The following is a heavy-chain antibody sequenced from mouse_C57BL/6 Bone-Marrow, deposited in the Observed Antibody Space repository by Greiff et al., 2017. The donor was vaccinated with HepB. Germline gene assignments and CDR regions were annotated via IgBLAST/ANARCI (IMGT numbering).Heavy chain of an antibody. CDR2: IDPEDGDT. J-gene: IGHJ4*01. V-gene: IGHV14-1*01. CDR1: GFNIKDYY. D-gene: IGHD2-4*01. CDR3: TTGGYDFPYAMDY. Sequence: EVKLVESGAELVRPGASVKLSCTASGFNIKDYYMHWVKQRPEQGLEWIGRIDPEDGDTEYAPKFQGKATMTADTSSNTAYLQLSSLTSEDTAVYYCTTGGYDFPYAMDYWGQGTSVTVSS.